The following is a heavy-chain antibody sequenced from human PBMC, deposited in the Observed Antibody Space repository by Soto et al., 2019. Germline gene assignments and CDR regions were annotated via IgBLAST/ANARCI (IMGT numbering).Heavy chain of an antibody. Sequence: KESGPTLVKPTQTLTLTCTFSGFSLITTEIQVAWIRQSPGKALECLAVIYGDDTKRYSPSLSSRLTVTKDTSKNQVVLIMTNMDPGDTGTYYCAHRVSLFGLDVWGQGTTVTVSS. CDR2: IYGDDTK. CDR1: GFSLITTEIQ. V-gene: IGHV2-5*02. J-gene: IGHJ6*02. CDR3: AHRVSLFGLDV.